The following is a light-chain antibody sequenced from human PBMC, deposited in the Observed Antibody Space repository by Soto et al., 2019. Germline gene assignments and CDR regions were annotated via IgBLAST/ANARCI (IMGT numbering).Light chain of an antibody. J-gene: IGLJ3*02. CDR3: AAWDDSLNGPV. Sequence: QSVLTQPPSASGTPGQRVTISCSGTSSNIGSNPVNWYQQLPGTAPKLLIYSNIQRPSGVPDRFSGSKSGTSASLAISGLQSEDEADYYCAAWDDSLNGPVCGGGTKVTVL. CDR1: SSNIGSNP. V-gene: IGLV1-44*01. CDR2: SNI.